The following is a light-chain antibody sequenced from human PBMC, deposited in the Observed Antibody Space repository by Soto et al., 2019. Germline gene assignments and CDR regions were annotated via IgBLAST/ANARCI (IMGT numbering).Light chain of an antibody. CDR3: QQYGSSPKT. CDR1: QSVSSR. J-gene: IGKJ1*01. Sequence: EILMTQSPATLSLSPGERVTLSWRASQSVSSRLAWYQQKPGQSPRLLIYGASSRATGIPDRFSGSGSGTDFTLTISRLEPEDFAVYYCQQYGSSPKTFGQGTKVDIK. CDR2: GAS. V-gene: IGKV3-20*01.